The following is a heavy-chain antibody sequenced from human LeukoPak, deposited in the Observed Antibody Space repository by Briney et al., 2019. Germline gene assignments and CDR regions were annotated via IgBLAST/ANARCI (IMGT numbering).Heavy chain of an antibody. D-gene: IGHD5-18*01. CDR3: VTGFTTMAVDYFDY. J-gene: IGHJ4*02. CDR1: GKTLSDLS. Sequence: ASVKVSCKVSGKTLSDLSIHWLRQPPGKGLEWLGGSDPEGGERIYAQMFQGRVTMTEDTSIDTAYMELSSLRSEDTAVCYCVTGFTTMAVDYFDYWGQGTLVTVSP. CDR2: SDPEGGER. V-gene: IGHV1-24*01.